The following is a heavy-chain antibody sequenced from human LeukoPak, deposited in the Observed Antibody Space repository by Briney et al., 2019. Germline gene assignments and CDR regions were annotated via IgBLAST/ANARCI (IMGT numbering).Heavy chain of an antibody. D-gene: IGHD3-22*01. CDR3: ATSSTYYYDSSGYFDY. CDR2: IYSGGST. CDR1: GFTVSSYY. J-gene: IGHJ4*02. Sequence: GGSLRLSCAASGFTVSSYYMSWVRQAPGKGLEWVSVIYSGGSTYYADSVKGRFTISRDNAKNSLYLQMNSLRAEDTAVYYCATSSTYYYDSSGYFDYWGQGTLVTVSS. V-gene: IGHV3-53*01.